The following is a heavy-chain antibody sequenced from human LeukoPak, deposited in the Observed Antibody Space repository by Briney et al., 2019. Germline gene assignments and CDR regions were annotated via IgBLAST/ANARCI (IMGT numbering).Heavy chain of an antibody. CDR2: ISSSSSYT. D-gene: IGHD5-12*01. J-gene: IGHJ3*02. CDR3: AKDLYSLNAFDI. Sequence: GGSLRLSCAASGFTFSSYSMNWVRQAPGKGLEWVSSISSSSSYTYYADSVKGRFTISRDNAKNSLYLQMNSLRAEDTAVYYCAKDLYSLNAFDIWGQGTMVTVSS. V-gene: IGHV3-21*01. CDR1: GFTFSSYS.